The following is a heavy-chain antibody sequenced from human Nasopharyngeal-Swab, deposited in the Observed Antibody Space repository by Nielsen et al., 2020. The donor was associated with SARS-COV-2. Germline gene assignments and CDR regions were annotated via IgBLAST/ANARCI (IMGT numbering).Heavy chain of an antibody. Sequence: GESLKISCAASGFTFDDYAMSWVRQVPGKGLEWVANINWIGGSADYSDAVTGRFTISRDNAKNSLYLQMNSLRAEDTAIYHCARQTIYSFGWFDSWGQGNLVTVSS. D-gene: IGHD3-3*01. CDR3: ARQTIYSFGWFDS. CDR1: GFTFDDYA. V-gene: IGHV3-20*01. CDR2: INWIGGSA. J-gene: IGHJ5*01.